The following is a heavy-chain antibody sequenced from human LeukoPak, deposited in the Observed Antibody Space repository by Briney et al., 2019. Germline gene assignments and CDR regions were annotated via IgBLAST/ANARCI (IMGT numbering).Heavy chain of an antibody. J-gene: IGHJ6*03. CDR3: ARGGGDFWSGPYYYYYMDV. V-gene: IGHV1-69*05. D-gene: IGHD3-3*01. Sequence: SVKVSCKASGGTFSSYAISWVRQAPGQGLEWMGGIIPIFGTANYAQKFQGRVTITTDESTSTAYMELSSLRPEDTAVYYCARGGGDFWSGPYYYYYMDVWGKGTTVTVSS. CDR2: IIPIFGTA. CDR1: GGTFSSYA.